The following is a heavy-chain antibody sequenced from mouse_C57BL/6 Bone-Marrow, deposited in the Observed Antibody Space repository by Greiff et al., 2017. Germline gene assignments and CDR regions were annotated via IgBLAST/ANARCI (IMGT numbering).Heavy chain of an antibody. CDR3: ERDNYYGSRWYFDV. D-gene: IGHD1-1*01. J-gene: IGHJ1*03. V-gene: IGHV1-69*01. CDR2: IDPSDSYT. CDR1: GYTFTSYW. Sequence: QVQLQQPGAELVMPGASVKLSCKASGYTFTSYWMHWVKQRPGQGLEWIGEIDPSDSYTNYNQKFKGKSTLTVDKSSSTAYMQLSSLTSEDAAVYYCERDNYYGSRWYFDVGGTGTTVTVSS.